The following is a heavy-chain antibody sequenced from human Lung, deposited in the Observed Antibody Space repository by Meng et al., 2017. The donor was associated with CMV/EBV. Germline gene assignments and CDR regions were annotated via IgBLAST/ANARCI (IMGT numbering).Heavy chain of an antibody. CDR2: FFYTGTS. CDR3: ARDGGATSFDN. Sequence: PPKTLPLPCPVSGHFMCNSGNYYCGWLRQRPGKGLEWIATFFYTGTSYYTPSFGSRVTISGDTSKNEFSLRLRSVNAADTAVYFCARDGGATSFDNWGQGILVTVSS. V-gene: IGHV4-39*07. D-gene: IGHD2-15*01. CDR1: GHFMCNSGNYY. J-gene: IGHJ4*02.